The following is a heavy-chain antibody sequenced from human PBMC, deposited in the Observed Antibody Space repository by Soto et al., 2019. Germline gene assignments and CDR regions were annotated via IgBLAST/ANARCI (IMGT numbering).Heavy chain of an antibody. CDR1: GGTFSSYA. CDR3: AYDYYDGSGYSTSRFHFDY. D-gene: IGHD3-22*01. J-gene: IGHJ4*02. V-gene: IGHV1-69*06. CDR2: IIPIFGTA. Sequence: SVKVSCKASGGTFSSYAISWVRQAPGQGLEWMGGIIPIFGTANYAQKFQGRVTITADKSTSTAYMELSSLRSEDTAVYYCAYDYYDGSGYSTSRFHFDYWGQGTLVTVSS.